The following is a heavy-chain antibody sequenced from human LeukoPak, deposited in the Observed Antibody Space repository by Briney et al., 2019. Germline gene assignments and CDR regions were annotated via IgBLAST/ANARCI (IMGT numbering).Heavy chain of an antibody. CDR1: GDSMSPYY. V-gene: IGHV4-59*01. J-gene: IGHJ4*02. CDR3: ARAHSYSGYAEADY. D-gene: IGHD5-12*01. CDR2: IYYSGST. Sequence: SETMSLTCIVSGDSMSPYYWSWIRQPPGKGLEWIGYIYYSGSTKYNPYNPSLKSRVTISIDTSKKEFSLKLRSMTAADTAVYYCARAHSYSGYAEADYWGQGTLVTVSS.